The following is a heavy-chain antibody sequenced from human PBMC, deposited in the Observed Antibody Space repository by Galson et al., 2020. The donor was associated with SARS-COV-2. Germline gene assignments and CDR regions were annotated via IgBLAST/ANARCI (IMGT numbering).Heavy chain of an antibody. CDR2: ISSDGSTK. Sequence: GESLKISCAASGFTFSSYGMHWVRQAPGKGLEWVAVISSDGSTKYYADSVKGRFTISRDNSKNTLYLQMNSLRAEDTAVYYCAKDSRGWYLDYWGQGTLVTVAS. CDR1: GFTFSSYG. V-gene: IGHV3-30*18. CDR3: AKDSRGWYLDY. D-gene: IGHD6-19*01. J-gene: IGHJ4*02.